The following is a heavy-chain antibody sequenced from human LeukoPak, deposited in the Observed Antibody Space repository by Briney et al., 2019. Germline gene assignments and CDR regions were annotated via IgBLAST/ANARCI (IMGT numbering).Heavy chain of an antibody. Sequence: GGSLRLSCAASGFTFSSYGMHWVRQAPGKGLEWVAVISYDGSNKYYADSVKGRFTISRDNSKNTLYLQMNSLRAEDTAVYYCAAEWWFDPWGQGTLVTVCS. CDR3: AAEWWFDP. CDR1: GFTFSSYG. V-gene: IGHV3-30*03. J-gene: IGHJ5*02. CDR2: ISYDGSNK.